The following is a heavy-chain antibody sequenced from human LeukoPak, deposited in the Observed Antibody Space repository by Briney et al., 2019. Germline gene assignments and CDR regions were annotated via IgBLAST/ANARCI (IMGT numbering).Heavy chain of an antibody. CDR3: ARDEVYYYGSWSYRCHDY. D-gene: IGHD3-10*01. CDR1: GFTFSSYE. CDR2: ISSSGSTI. V-gene: IGHV3-48*03. Sequence: GGSLRLSCAASGFTFSSYEMNWVRQAPGKGLEWVSYISSSGSTIYYAGSVKGRFTISRDNAKNSLYLQMNSLRAEDTAVYYCARDEVYYYGSWSYRCHDYWGQGTLVTVSS. J-gene: IGHJ4*02.